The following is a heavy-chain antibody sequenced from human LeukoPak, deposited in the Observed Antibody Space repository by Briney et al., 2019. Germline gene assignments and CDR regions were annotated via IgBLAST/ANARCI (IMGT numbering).Heavy chain of an antibody. CDR3: TRDGYSSGWSGFDP. Sequence: GGSLRLSCAASGFTFSSSGMNWVRQAPGKGPEWVSYISSSSSTIYSADSVKGRFTTSRDNAKNSLYLQMNSLRDEDTAVYYCTRDGYSSGWSGFDPWGQGTLVTVPS. V-gene: IGHV3-48*02. J-gene: IGHJ5*02. CDR2: ISSSSSTI. CDR1: GFTFSSSG. D-gene: IGHD6-19*01.